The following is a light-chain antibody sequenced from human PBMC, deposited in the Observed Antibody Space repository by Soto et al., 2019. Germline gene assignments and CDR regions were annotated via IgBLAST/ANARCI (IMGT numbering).Light chain of an antibody. CDR2: QVS. CDR3: CSYTSSSPYV. Sequence: QSALTQPASVSGSPGQSITFSCTGTSSDLGGYNFVSWYQHHPGKAPKLMIYQVSNRPSGVSNRFSGSKSGNTASLTISGLQAEDEADYYCCSYTSSSPYVFGTGTKVTVL. V-gene: IGLV2-14*01. J-gene: IGLJ1*01. CDR1: SSDLGGYNF.